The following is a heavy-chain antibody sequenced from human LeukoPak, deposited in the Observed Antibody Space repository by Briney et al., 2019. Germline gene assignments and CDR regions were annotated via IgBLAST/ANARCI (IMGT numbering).Heavy chain of an antibody. V-gene: IGHV1-18*01. CDR3: ARDQQPWDYFDY. Sequence: GASVKVSCKASGYTFTSYGISWVRQAPGQGLEWMGWISAYNGNTNYAQKLQGRVTMTTDTSTSTAHMELRSLRSDDTAVYYCARDQQPWDYFDYWGQGTLVTVSS. CDR1: GYTFTSYG. D-gene: IGHD6-13*01. J-gene: IGHJ4*02. CDR2: ISAYNGNT.